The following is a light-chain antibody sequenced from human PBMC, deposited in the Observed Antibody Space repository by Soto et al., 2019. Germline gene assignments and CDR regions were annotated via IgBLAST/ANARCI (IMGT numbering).Light chain of an antibody. CDR1: QSVSSSY. J-gene: IGKJ5*01. Sequence: IVLTQSRGTLSLSPGERATLSCRASQSVSSSYLAWYQQKPGQAPRLRIYGASSRATGIPDRFSGSGSGTDFTLTISRLEPEDFAVYYCQQYGSSPPITFGQGTRLEIK. V-gene: IGKV3-20*01. CDR3: QQYGSSPPIT. CDR2: GAS.